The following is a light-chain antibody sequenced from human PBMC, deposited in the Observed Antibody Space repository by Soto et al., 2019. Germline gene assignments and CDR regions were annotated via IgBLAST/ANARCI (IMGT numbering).Light chain of an antibody. CDR1: QSVSGN. CDR3: QQYNNWPPT. Sequence: EIVMTQSPATLSVSPGERATISCRASQSVSGNLAWYQQKPGQAPRLLIYGASTRATGIPARFSGSGSGTEFPLTISSLQSEDFAVYYCQQYNNWPPTFGQGTKVEIK. V-gene: IGKV3D-15*01. CDR2: GAS. J-gene: IGKJ1*01.